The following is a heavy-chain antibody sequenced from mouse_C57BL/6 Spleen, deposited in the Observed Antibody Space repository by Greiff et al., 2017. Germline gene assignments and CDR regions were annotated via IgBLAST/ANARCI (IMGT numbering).Heavy chain of an antibody. D-gene: IGHD4-1*01. Sequence: QVHVKQPGAELVRPGSSVKLSCKASGYTFTSYWMHWVKQRPIQGLEWIGNIDPSDSETHYNQKFKDKATLTVDKSSSTAYMQLSSLTSEDSAVYYWARPRANWDFDYWGQGTTLTVSS. CDR1: GYTFTSYW. CDR3: ARPRANWDFDY. CDR2: IDPSDSET. J-gene: IGHJ2*01. V-gene: IGHV1-52*01.